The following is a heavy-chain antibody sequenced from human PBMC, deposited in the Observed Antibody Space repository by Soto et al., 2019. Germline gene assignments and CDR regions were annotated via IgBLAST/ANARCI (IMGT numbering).Heavy chain of an antibody. V-gene: IGHV3-23*01. J-gene: IGHJ4*02. CDR2: ISGSGGST. Sequence: GGSLRLSCAASGFTFSSYAMSWVRQAPGKGLEWVSAISGSGGSTYYADSVKGRFTISRDNSKNTLYLQMNSLRAEDTAVYYCAKDGDTMIVVVTSFDYWGQGTLVTVSS. D-gene: IGHD3-22*01. CDR3: AKDGDTMIVVVTSFDY. CDR1: GFTFSSYA.